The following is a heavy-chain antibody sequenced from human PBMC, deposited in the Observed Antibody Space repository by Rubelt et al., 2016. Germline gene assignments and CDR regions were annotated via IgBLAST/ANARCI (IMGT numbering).Heavy chain of an antibody. Sequence: VQLLDSGGGLVQPGGSLRLSCATSGFTFSNYAMSWVRQAPGKGLEWVSAISGSGGNTYYADFAKGRFTISRDNSKNTLYLQLNSLRAEDTAVYDCAKDRVGSWFSLDYWGQGTLVTVST. CDR3: AKDRVGSWFSLDY. D-gene: IGHD6-13*01. V-gene: IGHV3-23*01. CDR1: GFTFSNYA. CDR2: ISGSGGNT. J-gene: IGHJ4*02.